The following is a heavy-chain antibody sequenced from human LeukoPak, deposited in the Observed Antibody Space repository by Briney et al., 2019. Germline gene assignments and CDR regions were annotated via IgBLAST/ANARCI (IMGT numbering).Heavy chain of an antibody. J-gene: IGHJ4*02. CDR3: ARDGGAGYSSSWPYFDY. CDR1: GYSISSGYL. Sequence: SETLSLTCTVSGYSISSGYLWGWIRQPPGKGLEWIGSIDGSGSSYYNPSLKSRVIISVDTSRNQFSLKLSSVTAADTAVYYCARDGGAGYSSSWPYFDYWGQGTLVTVSS. V-gene: IGHV4-38-2*02. D-gene: IGHD6-13*01. CDR2: IDGSGSS.